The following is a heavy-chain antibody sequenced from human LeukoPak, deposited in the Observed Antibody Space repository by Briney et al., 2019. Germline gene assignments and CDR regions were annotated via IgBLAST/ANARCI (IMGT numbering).Heavy chain of an antibody. J-gene: IGHJ4*02. V-gene: IGHV3-23*01. CDR1: GFTFTSYS. Sequence: GGSLRLSCAASGFTFTSYSMNWVRQAPGKGLEWVSTISGGGGSTYYADSVKGRFTISRDNSKNTLYLQVNSLRAEDTAVYYCAKGGKWGVTPFDYRGQGTLVTVSS. D-gene: IGHD1-26*01. CDR2: ISGGGGST. CDR3: AKGGKWGVTPFDY.